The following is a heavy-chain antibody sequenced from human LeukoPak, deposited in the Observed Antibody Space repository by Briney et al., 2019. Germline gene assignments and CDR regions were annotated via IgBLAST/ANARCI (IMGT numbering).Heavy chain of an antibody. CDR1: GFTFDDYA. CDR3: ANDMGVGGVVASYYYGMDV. CDR2: ISWSGANI. V-gene: IGHV3-9*01. Sequence: GRSLRLSCEASGFTFDDYAMHWVRQVPGKGLEWVSCISWSGANIDYADSVKGRFTISRDNAKKSLVLQMNNLRPEDTAVYYCANDMGVGGVVASYYYGMDVWGPGTTVTVSS. J-gene: IGHJ6*02. D-gene: IGHD1-26*01.